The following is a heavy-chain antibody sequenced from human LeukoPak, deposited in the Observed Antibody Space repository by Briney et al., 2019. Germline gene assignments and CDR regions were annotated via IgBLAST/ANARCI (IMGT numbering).Heavy chain of an antibody. Sequence: SVKVSCKASGNSISNYAVSWVRQAPGQGFEWMGGIIPIFGTADYAQKFQGRVTFTADQSTSTTYMALSSLKSGDTATYYCTTRACHAGGCSSSFYYYYGLHFWGQGTTVSVSS. J-gene: IGHJ6*02. CDR1: GNSISNYA. D-gene: IGHD3-16*01. V-gene: IGHV1-69*13. CDR2: IIPIFGTA. CDR3: TTRACHAGGCSSSFYYYYGLHF.